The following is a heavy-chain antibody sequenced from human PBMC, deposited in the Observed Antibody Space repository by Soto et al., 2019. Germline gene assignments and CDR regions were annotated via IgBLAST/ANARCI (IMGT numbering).Heavy chain of an antibody. J-gene: IGHJ3*02. CDR1: GGTFSSYA. V-gene: IGHV1-69*13. Sequence: SVKVSCKASGGTFSSYAISWVRQAPGQGLEWMGGIIPIFGTANYAQKFQGRVTITADESTSTAYMELSSLRSEDTAVYYCARVYYYDSSGSPDAFDIWGQGTMVTVSS. CDR2: IIPIFGTA. D-gene: IGHD3-22*01. CDR3: ARVYYYDSSGSPDAFDI.